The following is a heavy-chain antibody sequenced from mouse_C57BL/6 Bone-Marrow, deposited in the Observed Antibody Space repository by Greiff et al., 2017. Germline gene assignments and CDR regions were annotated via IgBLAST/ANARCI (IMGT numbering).Heavy chain of an antibody. V-gene: IGHV1-19*01. Sequence: EVMLVESGPVLVKPGASVKMSCKASGYTFTDYYMNWVKQSHGKSLEWIGVINPYNGGTSYNQKFKGKATLTVDKSSSTAYMELNSLTSEDSAVYYCASWMDSKDYWGQGTTLTVSS. CDR2: INPYNGGT. J-gene: IGHJ2*01. CDR3: ASWMDSKDY. D-gene: IGHD2-5*01. CDR1: GYTFTDYY.